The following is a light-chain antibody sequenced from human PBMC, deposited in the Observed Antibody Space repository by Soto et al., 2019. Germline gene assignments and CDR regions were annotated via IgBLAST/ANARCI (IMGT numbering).Light chain of an antibody. V-gene: IGKV3-20*01. J-gene: IGKJ4*01. CDR3: QQFSSYPLT. CDR2: HAS. CDR1: QTVRNNY. Sequence: EFVLTQSPGTLSLSPGERATLSCRASQTVRNNYLAWYQQKPGQAPRLLIYHASSRATGIPDRFSGGGSGTDFTLTISRLEPADFAVYYCQQFSSYPLTFGGGTKVEIK.